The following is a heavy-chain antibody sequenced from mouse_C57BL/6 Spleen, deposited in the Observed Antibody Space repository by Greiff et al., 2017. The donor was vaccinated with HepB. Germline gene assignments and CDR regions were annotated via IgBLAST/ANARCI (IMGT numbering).Heavy chain of an antibody. Sequence: EVHLVESGGGLVKPGGSLKLSCAASGFTFSDYGMHWVRQAPEKGLEWVAYISSGSSTIYYADTVKGRFTISRDNAKNTLFLQMTSLRSEDTAMYYCARTLYYGSNYFDYWGQGTTLTVSS. CDR1: GFTFSDYG. D-gene: IGHD1-1*01. CDR3: ARTLYYGSNYFDY. J-gene: IGHJ2*01. V-gene: IGHV5-17*01. CDR2: ISSGSSTI.